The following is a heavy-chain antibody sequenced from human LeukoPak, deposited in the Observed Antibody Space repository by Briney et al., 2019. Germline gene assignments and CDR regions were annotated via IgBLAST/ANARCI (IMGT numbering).Heavy chain of an antibody. CDR3: ARDATSSDSSGYHPG. V-gene: IGHV3-33*01. CDR2: IWYDGSNK. Sequence: GGSLRLSCAASGFTFSSYGMHWVRQAPGKGLEWVAVIWYDGSNKYYADPVKGRFTISRDNSKNTLYLQMNSLRAEDTAVYYCARDATSSDSSGYHPGWGQGTLVTVSS. D-gene: IGHD3-22*01. CDR1: GFTFSSYG. J-gene: IGHJ4*02.